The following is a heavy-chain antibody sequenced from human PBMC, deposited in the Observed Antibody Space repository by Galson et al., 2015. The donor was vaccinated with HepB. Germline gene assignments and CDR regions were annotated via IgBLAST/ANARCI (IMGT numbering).Heavy chain of an antibody. J-gene: IGHJ4*02. V-gene: IGHV3-23*01. D-gene: IGHD3-22*01. Sequence: SLRLSCAASGFTFRSYAMSWVRQAPGKGLEWVSAIRGSGGSTYYADSVKGRFTISRDNSKNTLYLQMNSLRAEDTAVYYCAKESVVAAYFDYWGQGTLVTVSS. CDR1: GFTFRSYA. CDR3: AKESVVAAYFDY. CDR2: IRGSGGST.